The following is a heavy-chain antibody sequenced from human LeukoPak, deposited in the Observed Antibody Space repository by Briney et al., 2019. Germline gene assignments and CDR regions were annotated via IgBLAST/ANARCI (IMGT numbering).Heavy chain of an antibody. Sequence: GGSLRLSCAASGFTFSSYGMHWVRQAPGKGLEWVAFIRYDGSNKYYADSVKGRFTISRDNSKNTLYLQMNSLRAEDTAVYYCAREIVGATRAFDYWGQGTLVTVSS. CDR3: AREIVGATRAFDY. J-gene: IGHJ4*02. CDR1: GFTFSSYG. V-gene: IGHV3-30*02. D-gene: IGHD1-26*01. CDR2: IRYDGSNK.